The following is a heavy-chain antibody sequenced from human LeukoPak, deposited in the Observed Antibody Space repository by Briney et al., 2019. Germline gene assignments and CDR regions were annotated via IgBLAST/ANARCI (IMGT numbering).Heavy chain of an antibody. D-gene: IGHD4-17*01. CDR3: ARREGYGEFDC. V-gene: IGHV5-51*01. J-gene: IGHJ4*02. CDR2: IYPGDSDT. Sequence: GESLKISCKGSGYSFTNYWSAWVRQMPGKGLEWMGIIYPGDSDTKYSPSFQGQVTISADKSRNTAYLQWSSLKASDTAMYYCARREGYGEFDCWGQGTLVTVSS. CDR1: GYSFTNYW.